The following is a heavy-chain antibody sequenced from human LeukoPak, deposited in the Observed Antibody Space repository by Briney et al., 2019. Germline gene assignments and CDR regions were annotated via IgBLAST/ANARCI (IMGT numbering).Heavy chain of an antibody. CDR3: ARGRMVRGVICRRDNSEIDY. D-gene: IGHD3-10*01. CDR2: IYYSGST. V-gene: IGHV4-31*03. CDR1: GGSISSGGYY. Sequence: SQTLSLTCTVSGGSISSGGYYWSWIRQHPGKGLEWIGYIYYSGSTYYNPSLKSRVTISEDTSKNQFSLKLSSVTAADTAVYYCARGRMVRGVICRRDNSEIDYWGQGTLVTVSS. J-gene: IGHJ4*02.